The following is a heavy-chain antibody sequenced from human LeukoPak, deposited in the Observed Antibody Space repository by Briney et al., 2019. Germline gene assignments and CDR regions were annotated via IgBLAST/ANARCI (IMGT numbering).Heavy chain of an antibody. J-gene: IGHJ4*02. Sequence: ASVKVSCKASGYTFTGYYMHRVRQAPGQGLEWMGWINPNSGGTNYAQKFQGWVTMTRDTSISTAYMELSRLRSDDTAVYYCARAGGVGYSSGWYAPLDYWGQGTLVTVSS. V-gene: IGHV1-2*04. D-gene: IGHD6-19*01. CDR3: ARAGGVGYSSGWYAPLDY. CDR1: GYTFTGYY. CDR2: INPNSGGT.